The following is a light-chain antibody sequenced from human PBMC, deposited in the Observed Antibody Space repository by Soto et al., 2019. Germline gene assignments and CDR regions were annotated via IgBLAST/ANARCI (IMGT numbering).Light chain of an antibody. Sequence: EIVLTQSPGTLSLSPGERATLSCRASQSVSSTYLAWYQQKPGQAPRLLIYGASSRATGIPDRFSGSGSGTDFTLTISRLEPEDFAVYYCQQYGGSPPTVGQGTKVEIK. CDR2: GAS. CDR1: QSVSSTY. J-gene: IGKJ1*01. V-gene: IGKV3-20*01. CDR3: QQYGGSPPT.